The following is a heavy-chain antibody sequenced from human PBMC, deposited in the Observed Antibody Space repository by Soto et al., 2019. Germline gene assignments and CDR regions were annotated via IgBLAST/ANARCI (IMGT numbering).Heavy chain of an antibody. CDR1: GYTFTSYA. CDR2: INAGNGNT. D-gene: IGHD2-2*01. Sequence: ASVKVSCKASGYTFTSYAMHWVRQAPGQRLEWMGWINAGNGNTKYSQKFQGRVTITRDTSASTAYMELSSLRSEDTAVYYCARGIECSSTSCTNIYYYYYYMDVWGKGTTVTVSS. CDR3: ARGIECSSTSCTNIYYYYYYMDV. V-gene: IGHV1-3*01. J-gene: IGHJ6*03.